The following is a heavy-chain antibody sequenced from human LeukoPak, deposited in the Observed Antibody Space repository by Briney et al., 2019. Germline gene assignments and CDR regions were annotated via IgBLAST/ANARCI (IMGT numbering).Heavy chain of an antibody. D-gene: IGHD3-10*01. CDR2: ISFDGSNK. V-gene: IGHV3-30*18. CDR3: AKDLGSRPRYWYFDL. CDR1: GFTFSNSG. J-gene: IGHJ2*01. Sequence: PGGSLRLSCAASGFTFSNSGMRWVRQAPGKGLEWVAVISFDGSNKNFADSVKGRFTVSRDNSKNTLYLQMNSLRAEDSAVYYCAKDLGSRPRYWYFDLWGRGTLVTVSS.